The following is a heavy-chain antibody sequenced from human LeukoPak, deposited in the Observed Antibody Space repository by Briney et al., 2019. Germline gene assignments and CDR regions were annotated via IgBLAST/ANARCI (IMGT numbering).Heavy chain of an antibody. J-gene: IGHJ4*02. CDR2: INHSGST. Sequence: SGTLSLTCAVSGDSISSSKWWNWVRQSPWQGLEWIGEINHSGSTNYNPSLKSRVTISVDTSKNQFSLKLSSVTAADTAVYYCARGGIGESLDYWGQGTLVTVSS. CDR3: ARGGIGESLDY. CDR1: GDSISSSKW. D-gene: IGHD3-10*01. V-gene: IGHV4-4*02.